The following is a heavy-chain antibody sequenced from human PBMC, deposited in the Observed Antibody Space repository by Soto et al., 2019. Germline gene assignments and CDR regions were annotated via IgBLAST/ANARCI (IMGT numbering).Heavy chain of an antibody. CDR2: ISAYNGNT. Sequence: ASVKVSCKACGYTFTSYGISWVRQTPGQGLEWMGWISAYNGNTNYAQKLQGRVTMTTDTYTSTAYMELRSLRSDDTAVYYCARDEWADYGDYLDYWGQGTLVTVSS. D-gene: IGHD4-17*01. CDR1: GYTFTSYG. V-gene: IGHV1-18*01. J-gene: IGHJ4*02. CDR3: ARDEWADYGDYLDY.